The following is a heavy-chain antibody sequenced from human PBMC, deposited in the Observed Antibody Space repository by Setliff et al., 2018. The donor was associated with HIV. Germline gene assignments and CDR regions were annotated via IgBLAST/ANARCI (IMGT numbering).Heavy chain of an antibody. V-gene: IGHV4-39*01. D-gene: IGHD3-22*01. CDR1: GGSINNGYHY. Sequence: SETLSLTCTVSGGSINNGYHYWVWIRQTPGKGPEWIGGIYYTGSAHYNPSLKSRVTISVDTPKNQFSMKLTSLTAADTTVYYCARWITTPTKGAFDIWGQGTAVTVSS. J-gene: IGHJ3*02. CDR3: ARWITTPTKGAFDI. CDR2: IYYTGSA.